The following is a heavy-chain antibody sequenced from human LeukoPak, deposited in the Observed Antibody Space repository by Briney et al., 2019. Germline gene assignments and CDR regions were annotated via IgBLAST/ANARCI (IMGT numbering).Heavy chain of an antibody. Sequence: SETLSLTCAVSGGSISSGGYSWSWIRQPPGTGLEWIGYIYHSGSTYYNPSLKSRVTISVDRSKNQFSLKLSSVTAADTAVYYCARFNFWSGSFDYWGQGTLVTVSS. J-gene: IGHJ4*02. CDR2: IYHSGST. D-gene: IGHD3-3*01. V-gene: IGHV4-30-2*01. CDR1: GGSISSGGYS. CDR3: ARFNFWSGSFDY.